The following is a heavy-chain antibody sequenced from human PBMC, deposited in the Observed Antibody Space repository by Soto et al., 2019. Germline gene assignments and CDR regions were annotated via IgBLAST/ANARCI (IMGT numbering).Heavy chain of an antibody. CDR1: GYSFTSYW. J-gene: IGHJ6*02. Sequence: PGESLKISCXGSGYSFTSYWIGWVRQMPGKGLEWMGIIYPGDSDTRYSPSFQGQVTISADKSISTAYLQWSSLKASDTAMYYCARLAARSRRYYYYGMDVWGQGTTVTVSS. D-gene: IGHD6-6*01. CDR2: IYPGDSDT. CDR3: ARLAARSRRYYYYGMDV. V-gene: IGHV5-51*01.